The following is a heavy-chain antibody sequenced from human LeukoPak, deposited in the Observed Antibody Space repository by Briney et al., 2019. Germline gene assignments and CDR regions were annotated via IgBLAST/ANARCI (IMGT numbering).Heavy chain of an antibody. CDR1: GGSISSYY. CDR2: IYYSGST. Sequence: PPETLSLTCTVSGGSISSYYWSWIRQPPGKGLEWIGYIYYSGSTNYNPSLKSRVTISVDTSKNQFSLKLSSVTAADTAVYYCARHGGSGSYYNDAFDIWGQGTMVTVSS. CDR3: ARHGGSGSYYNDAFDI. J-gene: IGHJ3*02. V-gene: IGHV4-59*08. D-gene: IGHD3-10*01.